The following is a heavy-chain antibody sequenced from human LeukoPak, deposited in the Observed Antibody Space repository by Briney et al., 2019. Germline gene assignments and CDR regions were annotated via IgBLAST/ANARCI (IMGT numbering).Heavy chain of an antibody. V-gene: IGHV3-23*01. D-gene: IGHD6-13*01. CDR2: ISGSGGST. CDR3: ARGLRGGGSSSWYFDY. J-gene: IGHJ4*02. CDR1: GFTFSSYA. Sequence: GGSLRLSCAASGFTFSSYAMSWARQAPGKGLQWVSGISGSGGSTYYADSVKGRFTISRDNAKNSLYLQMNSLRAEDTAVYYCARGLRGGGSSSWYFDYWGQGTLVTVSS.